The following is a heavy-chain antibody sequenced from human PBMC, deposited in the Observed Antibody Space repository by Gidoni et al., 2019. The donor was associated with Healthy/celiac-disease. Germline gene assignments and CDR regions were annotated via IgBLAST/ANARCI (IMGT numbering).Heavy chain of an antibody. CDR1: GGSFSGYY. Sequence: QVQLQQWGAGLLEPSETLSLTCAVYGGSFSGYYWSWIRQPPGKGLEWIGEINHSGSTNYNPSIKSRVTISVDTSKNQFSLKLSSVTAADTAVYYCARGYYYDSSGYFGNWGQGTLVTVSS. V-gene: IGHV4-34*01. CDR2: INHSGST. D-gene: IGHD3-22*01. J-gene: IGHJ4*02. CDR3: ARGYYYDSSGYFGN.